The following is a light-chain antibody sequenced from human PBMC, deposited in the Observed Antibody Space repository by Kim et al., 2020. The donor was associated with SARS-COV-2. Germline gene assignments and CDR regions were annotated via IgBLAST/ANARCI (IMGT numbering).Light chain of an antibody. CDR1: NSNIGAGYD. V-gene: IGLV1-40*01. CDR2: ADT. CDR3: QSYDSRLSGWV. Sequence: RVTISCTGSNSNIGAGYDVHWYQQLPGRAPKHLFFADTRRPSGVPDRLSGSKSGTSACLAITGLQAEDEADYYCQSYDSRLSGWVFGGGTQLTVL. J-gene: IGLJ3*02.